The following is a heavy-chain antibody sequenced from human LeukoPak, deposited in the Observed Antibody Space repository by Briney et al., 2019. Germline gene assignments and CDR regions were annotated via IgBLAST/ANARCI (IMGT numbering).Heavy chain of an antibody. D-gene: IGHD5-18*01. CDR2: IYHSGST. J-gene: IGHJ4*02. Sequence: SETMSLTCGVSGGSISSSNWWSWVRQPPGKGLEWIGEIYHSGSTNYNPSLKSRVTMSVDKSKNQFSLKLSSVTAADTAVYYCGRVATAMAIGYWGQGTLVTVSS. CDR3: GRVATAMAIGY. CDR1: GGSISSSNW. V-gene: IGHV4-4*02.